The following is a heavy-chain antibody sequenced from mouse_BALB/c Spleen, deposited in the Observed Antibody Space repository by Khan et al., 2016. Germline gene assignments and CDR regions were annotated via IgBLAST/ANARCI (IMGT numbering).Heavy chain of an antibody. V-gene: IGHV3-8*02. J-gene: IGHJ4*01. CDR3: GRYYGSSYVRGMDY. D-gene: IGHD1-1*01. CDR2: IRYRGQT. Sequence: EVQLQESGPSLVKPSQTLSLTCSVTGDSITSGYWNWLRTFPGNKLEYMGYIRYRGQTYYNPSLKSRISITRDTSTNQYSLQLNSVTTEDTATYYCGRYYGSSYVRGMDYWGQGTSVTVSS. CDR1: GDSITSGY.